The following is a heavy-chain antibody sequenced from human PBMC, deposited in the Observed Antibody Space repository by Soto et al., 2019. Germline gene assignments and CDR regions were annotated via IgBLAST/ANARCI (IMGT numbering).Heavy chain of an antibody. CDR2: IYYSGST. CDR1: GGSISSYY. Sequence: QVQLQESGPRLVKPSETLSLTCTVSGGSISSYYWSWIRQPPGKGLEWIGYIYYSGSTNYNPSLKSRVTISVDTSKNQFSLKLSSVTAADTAVYYCARDSSIYSYGYRGGLRLDYYYYMDVWGKGTTVTVSS. J-gene: IGHJ6*03. CDR3: ARDSSIYSYGYRGGLRLDYYYYMDV. D-gene: IGHD5-18*01. V-gene: IGHV4-59*01.